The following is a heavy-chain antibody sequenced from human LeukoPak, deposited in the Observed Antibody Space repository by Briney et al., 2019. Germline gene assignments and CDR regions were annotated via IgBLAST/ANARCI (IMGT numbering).Heavy chain of an antibody. V-gene: IGHV4-4*02. CDR3: ARGRGIVDGMDV. CDR1: GGSISSSNW. CDR2: ITHSGST. D-gene: IGHD1-26*01. J-gene: IGHJ6*02. Sequence: SETLSLTCAVSGGSISSSNWWSWVRQPPGKGLEWIGEITHSGSTNYNPSHKSRVTISVDTSKNQFSLKLSSVTAADTAVYYCARGRGIVDGMDVWGQGTTVTVSS.